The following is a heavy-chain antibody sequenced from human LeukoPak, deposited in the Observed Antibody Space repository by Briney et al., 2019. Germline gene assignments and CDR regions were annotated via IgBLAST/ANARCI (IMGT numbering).Heavy chain of an antibody. J-gene: IGHJ5*02. D-gene: IGHD3-3*01. CDR1: GESFSGYY. CDR3: ARGGTIFGVALPRLNWFDP. Sequence: SETLSLTCAVYGESFSGYYWSWIRQPPGKGLEWIGEINHSGSTNYNPSLKSRVTISVDTSKNQFSLKLSSVTAADTAVYYCARGGTIFGVALPRLNWFDPWGQGTLVTVSS. V-gene: IGHV4-34*01. CDR2: INHSGST.